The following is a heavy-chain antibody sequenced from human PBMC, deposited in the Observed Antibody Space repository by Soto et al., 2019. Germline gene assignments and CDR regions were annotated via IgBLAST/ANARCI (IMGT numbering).Heavy chain of an antibody. Sequence: PSETLSLTCTVSGGSISSRGNYWTWIRQRPGKGLEWIGYIDNRGSTYYSPSLKSRVNMSLDSPRNEFSLRLRSVNAADTAVYYCARDVGYYDILTGSPIPDYYYYGMDVWGQGTTVTVSS. CDR2: IDNRGST. CDR3: ARDVGYYDILTGSPIPDYYYYGMDV. V-gene: IGHV4-31*03. D-gene: IGHD3-9*01. CDR1: GGSISSRGNY. J-gene: IGHJ6*02.